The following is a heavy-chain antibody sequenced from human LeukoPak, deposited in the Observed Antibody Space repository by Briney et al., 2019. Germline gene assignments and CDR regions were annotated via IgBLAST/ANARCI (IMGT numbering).Heavy chain of an antibody. J-gene: IGHJ4*02. V-gene: IGHV4-30-4*08. CDR3: ARVVPASNCDFDY. CDR2: IYYSGST. D-gene: IGHD2-2*01. Sequence: SETLSLTCTVSGGSISSGDYYWSWIRQPPGKGLEWIGYIYYSGSTYYNPSLKSRVTISVDTSKNQFSLKLSSVTAADTAVYYCARVVPASNCDFDYWGQGTLVTVSS. CDR1: GGSISSGDYY.